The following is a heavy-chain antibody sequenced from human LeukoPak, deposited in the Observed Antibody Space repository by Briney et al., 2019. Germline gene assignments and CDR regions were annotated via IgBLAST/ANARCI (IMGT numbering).Heavy chain of an antibody. CDR1: GFNFSSFG. CDR3: ARDPGQLVGFDY. D-gene: IGHD6-13*01. CDR2: ISSDGRNQ. Sequence: PGRSLRLSCAAPGFNFSSFGTHWVRQAPGKGLEWVAVISSDGRNQYYADSVKGRFTISRDNSKNRLYLQMNSLKTEDTAVYYCARDPGQLVGFDYWGQGTLVTVSS. J-gene: IGHJ4*02. V-gene: IGHV3-30*03.